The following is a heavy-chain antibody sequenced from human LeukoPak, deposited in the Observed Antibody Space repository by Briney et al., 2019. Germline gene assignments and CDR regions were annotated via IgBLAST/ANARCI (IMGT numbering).Heavy chain of an antibody. Sequence: GGSLRLSCAASAFTFSSYSMNWVRQAPGKGLEWVPYISSSSSTIYYADSVKGRFTISRDNAKNSLFLQMNSLRDEDTAVYYCARDIPYLRGCPDYWGQGTLVTVSS. J-gene: IGHJ4*02. CDR1: AFTFSSYS. V-gene: IGHV3-48*02. CDR3: ARDIPYLRGCPDY. CDR2: ISSSSSTI. D-gene: IGHD3-10*01.